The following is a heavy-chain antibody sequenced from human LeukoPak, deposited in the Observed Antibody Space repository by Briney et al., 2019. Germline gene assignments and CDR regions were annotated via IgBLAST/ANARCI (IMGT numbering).Heavy chain of an antibody. D-gene: IGHD3-10*01. CDR3: AGSIFGSGVEDAFDI. Sequence: ASVKVSCKASGYTFTGYYMHWVRQAPGQGLEWMGWINPNSGGTNYAQKLQGRVTMTTDTSTSTAYMELRSLRSDDTAVYYCAGSIFGSGVEDAFDIWGQGTMVTVSS. CDR1: GYTFTGYY. CDR2: INPNSGGT. J-gene: IGHJ3*02. V-gene: IGHV1-2*02.